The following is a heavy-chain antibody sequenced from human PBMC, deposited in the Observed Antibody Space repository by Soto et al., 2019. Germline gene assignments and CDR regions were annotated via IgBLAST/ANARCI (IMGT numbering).Heavy chain of an antibody. J-gene: IGHJ6*02. CDR2: IIDSGGYT. V-gene: IGHV3-23*01. CDR1: GFTFSSST. CDR3: AKETYYYYGMDV. Sequence: GGSLRLSCAASGFTFSSSTMNWVRQAPGKGLEWVSAIIDSGGYTYYADSVKGRFTISRDNSKNTLYLQMNSLRAEDTALYYYAKETYYYYGMDVWGQGTTVTVSS.